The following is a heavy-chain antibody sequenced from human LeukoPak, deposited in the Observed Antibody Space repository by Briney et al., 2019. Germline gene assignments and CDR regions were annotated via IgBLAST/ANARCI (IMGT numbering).Heavy chain of an antibody. CDR3: AREYSGSYFPDY. J-gene: IGHJ4*01. D-gene: IGHD1-26*01. Sequence: SETLSLTCTVYGYSISIGYSWGWIRQPPGKGLEWIWRIYTSGNTNYNPSLKSRVTMSVDTSKNQFSLKLGSVTAAHPAVYYCAREYSGSYFPDYWGDRTLVTASS. CDR1: GYSISIGYS. V-gene: IGHV4-38-2*02. CDR2: IYTSGNT.